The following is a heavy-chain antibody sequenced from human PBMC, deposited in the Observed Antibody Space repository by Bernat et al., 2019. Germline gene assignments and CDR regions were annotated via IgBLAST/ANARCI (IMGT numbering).Heavy chain of an antibody. CDR1: GYTFTGYY. D-gene: IGHD3-22*01. CDR3: ARDAALLLEGVYYFDY. V-gene: IGHV1-2*04. J-gene: IGHJ4*02. CDR2: INPNSGGT. Sequence: QVQLVQSGAEVKKPGASVKVSCKASGYTFTGYYMHWVRQAPGQGLEWMGWINPNSGGTNYAQKFQGWVTMTRDTSISKAYMELSRLRSDDTAVYYCARDAALLLEGVYYFDYWGQGTLVTVSS.